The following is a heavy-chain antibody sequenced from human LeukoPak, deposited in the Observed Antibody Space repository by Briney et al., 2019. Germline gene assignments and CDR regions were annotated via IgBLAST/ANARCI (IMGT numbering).Heavy chain of an antibody. CDR3: ARVSTFVWGSRMRKQLNWFDP. Sequence: SGTLSLTCAVSGGSISSSWWTWVRQPPGKGLEWIGEISHSGTTNYNPSLKSRVTISVDTSKNQFSLKLSSVTAADTAVYYCARVSTFVWGSRMRKQLNWFDPWGQGTLVTVSS. CDR1: GGSISSSW. CDR2: ISHSGTT. D-gene: IGHD3-16*01. V-gene: IGHV4-4*02. J-gene: IGHJ5*02.